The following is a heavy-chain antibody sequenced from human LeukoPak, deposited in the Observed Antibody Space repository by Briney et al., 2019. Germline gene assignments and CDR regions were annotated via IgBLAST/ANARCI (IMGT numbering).Heavy chain of an antibody. CDR2: VYYSGST. J-gene: IGHJ4*02. CDR1: GGSISSGGYY. Sequence: PSETLSLTCTVSGGSISSGGYYWSWIRQHPGKGLEWIGYVYYSGSTYYNPSLKSRVTISVDTSKNQFSLKLNSVTAADTAVYYCARVKGTAAGVPDYWGQGTLVTVSS. CDR3: ARVKGTAAGVPDY. D-gene: IGHD6-13*01. V-gene: IGHV4-31*03.